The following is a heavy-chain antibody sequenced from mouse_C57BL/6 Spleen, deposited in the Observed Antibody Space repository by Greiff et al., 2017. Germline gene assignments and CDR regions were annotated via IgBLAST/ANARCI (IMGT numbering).Heavy chain of an antibody. D-gene: IGHD3-3*01. CDR3: ARGGGQGAWFAY. CDR1: GYTFTDYN. J-gene: IGHJ3*01. CDR2: INPNNGGT. V-gene: IGHV1-22*01. Sequence: EVQLQQSGPELVKPGASVKMSCKASGYTFTDYNMHWVKQSHGKSLEWIGYINPNNGGTSYNQKFKGKATLTVNKSSSTAYMELRSLTSEDSAVYYCARGGGQGAWFAYWGQGTLVTVSA.